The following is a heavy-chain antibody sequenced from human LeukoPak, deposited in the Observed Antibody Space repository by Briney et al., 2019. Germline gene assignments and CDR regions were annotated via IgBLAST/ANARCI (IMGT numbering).Heavy chain of an antibody. J-gene: IGHJ4*02. Sequence: ASVKVSCKASGYTFTSYAMHWVRQAPGQRLEWMGWINAGNGNTKCSQKFQGRVTITRDTSASTAYMELSSLRSEDTAVYYCARASYQLLYDYWGQGTLVTVSS. CDR2: INAGNGNT. CDR3: ARASYQLLYDY. CDR1: GYTFTSYA. D-gene: IGHD2-2*02. V-gene: IGHV1-3*01.